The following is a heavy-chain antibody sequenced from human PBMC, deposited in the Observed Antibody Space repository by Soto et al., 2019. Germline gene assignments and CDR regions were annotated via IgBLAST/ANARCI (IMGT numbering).Heavy chain of an antibody. V-gene: IGHV4-4*02. CDR3: ARLKNYDILNKSDY. J-gene: IGHJ4*02. D-gene: IGHD3-9*01. CDR1: GGSIGSSNW. CDR2: IHDSGST. Sequence: SETLSLTCAVSGGSIGSSNWWTWVRQSPGKGLEWIGEIHDSGSTNYSPSLKSRVTISLDKSKNQFSLNLSSVTAADTAVYYCARLKNYDILNKSDYWGQGSLVTVS.